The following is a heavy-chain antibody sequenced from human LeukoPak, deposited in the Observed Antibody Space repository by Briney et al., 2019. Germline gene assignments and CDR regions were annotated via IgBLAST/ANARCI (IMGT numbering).Heavy chain of an antibody. D-gene: IGHD1-1*01. V-gene: IGHV3-72*01. CDR1: GFTFSDHY. J-gene: IGHJ2*01. CDR2: SRNKANSYST. Sequence: PGGSLRLSCAASGFTFSDHYMDLVRQAPGKGLEWVGRSRNKANSYSTEYAASVKGRFSISRDNSKNSVYLQMNSLKTEDTAVYYCARGSASAPTLQLYF. CDR3: ARGSASAPTLQLYF.